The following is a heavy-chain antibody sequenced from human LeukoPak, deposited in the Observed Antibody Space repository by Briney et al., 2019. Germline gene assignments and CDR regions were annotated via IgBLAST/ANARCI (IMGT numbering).Heavy chain of an antibody. V-gene: IGHV3-7*05. Sequence: PGGSLMLSCAAAGFTFSSYWMSWVRQAPGKGREWVANIKQDGSEKSYLDSVKGRFTISRANAKNSLYLQMNSLRAEDTAVYYCARGGIVVVTDPYWYFDLWGRGTLVTVSS. CDR2: IKQDGSEK. CDR3: ARGGIVVVTDPYWYFDL. D-gene: IGHD2-21*02. CDR1: GFTFSSYW. J-gene: IGHJ2*01.